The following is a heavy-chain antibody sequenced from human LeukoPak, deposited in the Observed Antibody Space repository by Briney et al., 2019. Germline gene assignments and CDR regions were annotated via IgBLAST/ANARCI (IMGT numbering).Heavy chain of an antibody. CDR3: ARRGGFDP. CDR1: GGSISSTSYY. V-gene: IGHV4-39*07. CDR2: IYYSGST. Sequence: SETLSLTCVVSGGSISSTSYYWGWIRQPPGKGLEWIGSIYYSGSTYYSPSLKSRVTISVDTSKNQFSLKLSSVTAADTAVYYCARRGGFDPWGQGTLVTVSS. D-gene: IGHD6-25*01. J-gene: IGHJ5*02.